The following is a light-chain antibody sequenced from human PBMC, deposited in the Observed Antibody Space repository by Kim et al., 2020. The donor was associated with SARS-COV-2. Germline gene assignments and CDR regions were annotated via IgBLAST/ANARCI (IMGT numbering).Light chain of an antibody. V-gene: IGKV1-5*03. CDR2: KAS. CDR1: QSISSW. J-gene: IGKJ2*01. Sequence: LSESVGDIVTITCRASQSISSWLAWYQQKPGKAPKILIYKASSLKSGVPSRFSGSGSGTEFTLTIRSLQPDDFATYYCQQYFSHSTFGQGTKLEI. CDR3: QQYFSHST.